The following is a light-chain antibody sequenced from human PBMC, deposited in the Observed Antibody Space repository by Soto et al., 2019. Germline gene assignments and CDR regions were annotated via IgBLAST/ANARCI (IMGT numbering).Light chain of an antibody. Sequence: EIVMTQSPANLSVSPGERATLACRASQSVSSNLAWYQQKPGRGPRLLIYGASTRATSIPARFSGSGSGTEFTLTINSLQSEDFSVYYCQQYNKWPPYPFGQGTKLEIK. CDR2: GAS. CDR1: QSVSSN. J-gene: IGKJ2*01. V-gene: IGKV3-15*01. CDR3: QQYNKWPPYP.